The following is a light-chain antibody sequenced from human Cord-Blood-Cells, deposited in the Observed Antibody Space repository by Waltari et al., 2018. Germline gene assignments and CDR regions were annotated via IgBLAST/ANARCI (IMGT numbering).Light chain of an antibody. Sequence: QSALTQPASVSGSPGQSITISCTGTSSDVGGYKYVSWYQQHPGKAPKLMIYEVSNRPSGVSSRFSGSKSGNTASLTISGLQAEDEADYSCSSYTSSSTLVFGTGTKVTVL. J-gene: IGLJ1*01. V-gene: IGLV2-14*01. CDR3: SSYTSSSTLV. CDR2: EVS. CDR1: SSDVGGYKY.